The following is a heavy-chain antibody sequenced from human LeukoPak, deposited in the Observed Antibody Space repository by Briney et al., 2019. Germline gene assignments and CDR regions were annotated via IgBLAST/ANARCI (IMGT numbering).Heavy chain of an antibody. CDR1: GYTFTTYG. D-gene: IGHD3-22*01. CDR3: TRLTTLYYFDY. V-gene: IGHV1-18*01. Sequence: GASVKVSCKASGYTFTTYGISWVRQAPGQGLEWMGWISAYNGDTNYAQHLQGRVTMTTDTSTSTAYMELRSLRSDDTAVYYCTRLTTLYYFDYWGQGTLVTVSS. J-gene: IGHJ4*02. CDR2: ISAYNGDT.